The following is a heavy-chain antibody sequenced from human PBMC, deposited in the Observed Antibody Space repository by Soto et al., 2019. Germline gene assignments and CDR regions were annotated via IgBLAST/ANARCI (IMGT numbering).Heavy chain of an antibody. CDR1: GGSISSYY. J-gene: IGHJ1*01. Sequence: SETLSLTCTVSGGSISSYYWSWIRQPPGKGLEWIGYIYYSGSTNYNQSLKSRVTISVDTSPNQCSLKLSSVSAADTALSYCSRAVVSSIAARRSAYFQHWGQGTLVTVSS. V-gene: IGHV4-59*01. CDR3: SRAVVSSIAARRSAYFQH. CDR2: IYYSGST. D-gene: IGHD6-6*01.